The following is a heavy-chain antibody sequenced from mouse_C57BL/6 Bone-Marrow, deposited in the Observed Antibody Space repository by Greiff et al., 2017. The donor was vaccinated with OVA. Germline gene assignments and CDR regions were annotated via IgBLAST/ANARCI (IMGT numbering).Heavy chain of an antibody. CDR3: AREYDDS. D-gene: IGHD2-3*01. CDR2: IDPSDSYT. CDR1: GYTFTSYW. Sequence: QVQLQQPGAELVRPGTSVKLSCKASGYTFTSYWMHWVKQRPGQGLEWIGVIDPSDSYTNYNQKFKGKATLTVDTSSSTAYMQLSSLTSEDPAVYYSAREYDDSWGEGTTLTVSS. J-gene: IGHJ2*01. V-gene: IGHV1-59*01.